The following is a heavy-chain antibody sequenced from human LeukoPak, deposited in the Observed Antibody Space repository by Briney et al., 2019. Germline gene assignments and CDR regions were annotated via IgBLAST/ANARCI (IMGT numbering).Heavy chain of an antibody. Sequence: ASVKVSCKASGGTFSSYAISWMRQAPGQGLEWMGRIIPIFGTANYAQKFQGRVTITTDESTSTAYMELSSLRSEDTAVYYCARVNQDWFDPWGQGTLVTVSS. CDR1: GGTFSSYA. V-gene: IGHV1-69*05. J-gene: IGHJ5*02. CDR3: ARVNQDWFDP. CDR2: IIPIFGTA.